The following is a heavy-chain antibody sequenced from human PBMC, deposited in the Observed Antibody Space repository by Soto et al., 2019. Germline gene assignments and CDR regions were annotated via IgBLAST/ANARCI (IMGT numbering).Heavy chain of an antibody. CDR2: IDYSGST. CDR3: GRVVDAAPPLRVMWFDP. V-gene: IGHV4-39*07. Sequence: SESLWDSVSVSGGAVTCSSNYWGCIRQHPGQGLEWMGSIDYSGSTYYNPSLKSRVTIPVDKSKXQFSLKLSSVTAADTAVYCCGRVVDAAPPLRVMWFDPWS. J-gene: IGHJ5*02. D-gene: IGHD3-16*01. CDR1: GGAVTCSSNY.